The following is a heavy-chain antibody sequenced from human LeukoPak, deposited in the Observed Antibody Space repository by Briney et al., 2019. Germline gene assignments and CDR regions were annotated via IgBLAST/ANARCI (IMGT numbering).Heavy chain of an antibody. V-gene: IGHV3-9*01. J-gene: IGHJ4*02. CDR3: AKEARHAYYYDSSGLDY. CDR2: ISWNSGSI. D-gene: IGHD3-22*01. Sequence: GRSLRLPCAASGFTFDDYAMHWVRQAPGKGLEWVSGISWNSGSIGYADSMKGRFTISRDNAKNSLYLQMNSLRAEDTALHYCAKEARHAYYYDSSGLDYWGQGTLVTVSS. CDR1: GFTFDDYA.